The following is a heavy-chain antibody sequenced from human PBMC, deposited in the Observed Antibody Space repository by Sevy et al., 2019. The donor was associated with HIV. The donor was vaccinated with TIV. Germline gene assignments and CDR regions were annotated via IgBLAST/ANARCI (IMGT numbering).Heavy chain of an antibody. CDR3: ATAPGYYDSAPFDY. CDR1: GLTFNNAW. J-gene: IGHJ4*02. Sequence: GGSLRLSCAVSGLTFNNAWMNWVRQAPGTGLQWVGLIKSKIDGETTDYAAPVNGRFTISSDDSKNTLFLQMNSLKIEDTAVYYCATAPGYYDSAPFDYWGPGTLVTVSS. CDR2: IKSKIDGETT. V-gene: IGHV3-15*01. D-gene: IGHD3-9*01.